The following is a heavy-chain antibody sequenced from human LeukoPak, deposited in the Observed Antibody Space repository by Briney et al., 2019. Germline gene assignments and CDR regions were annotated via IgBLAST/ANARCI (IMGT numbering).Heavy chain of an antibody. D-gene: IGHD3-16*01. J-gene: IGHJ5*02. Sequence: ASVKVSCKASGYTFTSYGISWVRQAPGQGLEWMGWISAYNGNTNYAQEFQGRVTITRDTSASTAYMELSSLRSEDMAVYYCARERKQGGGVFDPWGQGTLVTVSS. V-gene: IGHV1-18*03. CDR1: GYTFTSYG. CDR3: ARERKQGGGVFDP. CDR2: ISAYNGNT.